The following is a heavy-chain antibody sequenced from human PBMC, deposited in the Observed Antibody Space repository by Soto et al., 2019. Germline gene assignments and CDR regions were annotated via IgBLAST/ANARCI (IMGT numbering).Heavy chain of an antibody. D-gene: IGHD3-9*01. CDR2: IYWDDDK. Sequence: QITLKESGPTLVKPTQTLTLTCTFSGFSLSTSGVGVGWIRQPPGKALEWLALIYWDDDKRYSPSLKSRLTITNDPSKIQVVRTMPQMDPLNTATYYCAHTYYDILTRYFGFHPWRQGTLVTVSS. CDR1: GFSLSTSGVG. V-gene: IGHV2-5*02. CDR3: AHTYYDILTRYFGFHP. J-gene: IGHJ5*02.